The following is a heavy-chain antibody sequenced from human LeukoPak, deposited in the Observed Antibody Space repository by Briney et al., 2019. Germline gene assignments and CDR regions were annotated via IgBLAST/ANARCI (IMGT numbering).Heavy chain of an antibody. CDR3: ARVGYCSSTSCYVYYYYYMDV. CDR1: GFTFSSYA. Sequence: GGSLRLSCAASGFTFSSYAMHWVRQAPGKGLEWVAVISYDGSNKYYADSVKGRFTISRGNSKNTLYPQMNSLRAEDTAVYYCARVGYCSSTSCYVYYYYYMDVWGKGTTVTVSS. CDR2: ISYDGSNK. V-gene: IGHV3-30-3*01. D-gene: IGHD2-2*01. J-gene: IGHJ6*03.